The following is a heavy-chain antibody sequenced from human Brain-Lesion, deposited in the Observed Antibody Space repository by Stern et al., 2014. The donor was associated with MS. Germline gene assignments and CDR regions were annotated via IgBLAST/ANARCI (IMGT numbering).Heavy chain of an antibody. CDR2: IKQDGSEK. V-gene: IGHV3-7*01. J-gene: IGHJ6*02. CDR3: ARDCGVGNCAGARGYCYYYGLDV. Sequence: VQLVQSGGGLVQPGGSQRLSCAASGFSFSSYWMTWVRQAPGRGPEWVANIKQDGSEKYYVDSVKGRFTISRDNAKNSLYLQMHSLRDEDTAVYYCARDCGVGNCAGARGYCYYYGLDVWGQGTTVTVSS. CDR1: GFSFSSYW. D-gene: IGHD2-8*02.